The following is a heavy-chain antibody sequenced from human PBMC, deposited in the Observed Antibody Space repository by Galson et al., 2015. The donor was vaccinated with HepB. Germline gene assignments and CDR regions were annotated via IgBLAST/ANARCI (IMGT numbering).Heavy chain of an antibody. CDR1: GDSVSSNSAA. D-gene: IGHD5-12*01. Sequence: CAISGDSVSSNSAAWNWIRQSPSRGLEWLGRTYYRSKWYNDYAVSVKSRITINPDTSKNQFSLQLNSVTPEDTAVYYCARAGYSGYEIGGGFDYWGQGTLVTVSS. CDR2: TYYRSKWYN. V-gene: IGHV6-1*01. CDR3: ARAGYSGYEIGGGFDY. J-gene: IGHJ4*02.